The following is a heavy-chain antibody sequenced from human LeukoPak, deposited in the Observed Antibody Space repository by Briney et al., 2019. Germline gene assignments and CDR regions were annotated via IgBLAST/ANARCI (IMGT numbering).Heavy chain of an antibody. V-gene: IGHV4-34*01. Sequence: PSETLSLACAVYGGSFSGYYWSWIRQAPGKGPEWIGEINHSGTTNYNPSLKSRVTISIDTSMNQFSLKLSSVTAADTAVYYCARVATDDAFDIWGQGTMVTVSS. CDR2: INHSGTT. J-gene: IGHJ3*02. CDR3: ARVATDDAFDI. CDR1: GGSFSGYY.